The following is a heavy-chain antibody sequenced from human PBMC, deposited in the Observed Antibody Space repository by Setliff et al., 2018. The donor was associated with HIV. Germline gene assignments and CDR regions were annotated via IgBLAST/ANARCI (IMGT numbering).Heavy chain of an antibody. CDR1: GDSISSYY. D-gene: IGHD7-27*01. V-gene: IGHV4-59*01. Sequence: PSETLSLTCTVSGDSISSYYWSWIRQPPGKGLEWIGYIYYSGSTNYNPSLKSRVTISVDTSKNQLSLKLSSVTAAVTAVYYCARQVGNKVLFDSWGQGTQVTVSS. CDR3: ARQVGNKVLFDS. CDR2: IYYSGST. J-gene: IGHJ4*02.